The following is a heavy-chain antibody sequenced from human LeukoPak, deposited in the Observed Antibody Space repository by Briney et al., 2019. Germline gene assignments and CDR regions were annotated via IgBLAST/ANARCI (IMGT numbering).Heavy chain of an antibody. CDR3: ARDFGGYCSSSNCYLGHLDY. V-gene: IGHV3-21*03. Sequence: GGPLRLSCAASAFTFSSYSMSWVRQAPGKGLEWVSSISSSSSYIYYADSVKGRFTISRDNAKNSLYLQMNSLRAEDTAVYYCARDFGGYCSSSNCYLGHLDYWGQGTLVTVSS. CDR2: ISSSSSYI. J-gene: IGHJ4*02. CDR1: AFTFSSYS. D-gene: IGHD2-2*01.